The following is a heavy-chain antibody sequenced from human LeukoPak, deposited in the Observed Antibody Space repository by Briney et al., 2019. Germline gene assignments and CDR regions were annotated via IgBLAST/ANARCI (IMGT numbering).Heavy chain of an antibody. J-gene: IGHJ4*02. CDR3: ARSWTSGYPLDY. V-gene: IGHV4-61*02. CDR2: IYTSGST. Sequence: SQTLSLTCTVSGGSISSGTYYWSWIRQPAGKGLEWIGRIYTSGSTNYNPSLKSRITISVDTSKNQFSLKLSSVTAADTAVYYCARSWTSGYPLDYWGQGTLVTVSS. D-gene: IGHD3-22*01. CDR1: GGSISSGTYY.